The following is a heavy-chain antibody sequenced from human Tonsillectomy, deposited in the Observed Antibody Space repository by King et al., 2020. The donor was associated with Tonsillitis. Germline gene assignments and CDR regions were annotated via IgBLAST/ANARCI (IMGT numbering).Heavy chain of an antibody. V-gene: IGHV3-30*01. CDR2: ISYDGNNK. D-gene: IGHD2-2*01. J-gene: IGHJ6*03. Sequence: VQLVESGGGVVQPGRSLRLSCAASGFTFSTYAIHWVRQAPGKGLEWGAVISYDGNNKYYADSVKGRFTISRDNSKNTLYLQMNSLRAEETSVYYCARVGGDCSSTSCYGNYYYYMDVWGKGTTVTVSS. CDR1: GFTFSTYA. CDR3: ARVGGDCSSTSCYGNYYYYMDV.